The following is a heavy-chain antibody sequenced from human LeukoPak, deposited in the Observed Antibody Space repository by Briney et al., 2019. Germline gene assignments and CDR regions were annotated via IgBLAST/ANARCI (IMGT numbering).Heavy chain of an antibody. Sequence: ASVKVSCKASGYSFTDYYMHWVRQAPGQGLEWMGWINPDSGGTKYAQKFQGRVTMTRDTSISTAYMELSNLGSSDTAVYYCARGEYNYGRDWFDPWGQGTLVTVSS. J-gene: IGHJ5*02. CDR2: INPDSGGT. V-gene: IGHV1-2*02. CDR1: GYSFTDYY. CDR3: ARGEYNYGRDWFDP. D-gene: IGHD5-18*01.